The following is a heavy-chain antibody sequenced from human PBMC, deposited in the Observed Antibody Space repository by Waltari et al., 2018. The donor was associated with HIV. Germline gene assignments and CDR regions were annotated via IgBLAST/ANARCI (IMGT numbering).Heavy chain of an antibody. CDR1: CFTFIDFA. Sequence: VHLVESGGGLVQPGGSLRLSCVASCFTFIDFALHWIRQASGKPPEWVGRIRSKANNYATSFAASVNGRFTISRDDSKKMAFLQMNSLKTDDTAVYYCTSPVTIAVDMDVWGRGTTVTVSS. CDR3: TSPVTIAVDMDV. V-gene: IGHV3-73*02. J-gene: IGHJ6*02. D-gene: IGHD2-15*01. CDR2: IRSKANNYAT.